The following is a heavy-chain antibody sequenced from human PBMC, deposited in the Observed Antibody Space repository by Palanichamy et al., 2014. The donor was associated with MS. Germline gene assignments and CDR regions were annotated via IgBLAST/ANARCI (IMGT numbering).Heavy chain of an antibody. D-gene: IGHD6-6*01. CDR1: GFSLSTSGVG. V-gene: IGHV2-5*01. Sequence: QITLKESGPTLVKPTQTLTLTCTSSGFSLSTSGVGVGWIRQPPGKALEWLALIYWNDDKRYSPSLKSRLTITKDTSKNQVVLTMTNMDPVDTATYYCNLVHHYYGMDVWGQGTTVTVSS. J-gene: IGHJ6*02. CDR3: NLVHHYYGMDV. CDR2: IYWNDDK.